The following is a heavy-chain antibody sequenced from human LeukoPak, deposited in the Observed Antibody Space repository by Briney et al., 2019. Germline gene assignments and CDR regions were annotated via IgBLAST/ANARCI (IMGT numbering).Heavy chain of an antibody. J-gene: IGHJ3*02. CDR1: GFTFSSYW. CDR2: IKQDGSEK. D-gene: IGHD2-15*01. CDR3: ARSATGRVRAFDI. V-gene: IGHV3-7*01. Sequence: PGGSLRLSCAASGFTFSSYWMSWVRQAPGKGLEWEANIKQDGSEKYYVDSVKGRFTISRDNAKNSLYLQMNSLRAEDTAVYYCARSATGRVRAFDIWGQGTMVTVSS.